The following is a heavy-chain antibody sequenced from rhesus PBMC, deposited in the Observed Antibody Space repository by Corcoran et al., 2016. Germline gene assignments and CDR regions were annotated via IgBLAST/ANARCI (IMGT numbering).Heavy chain of an antibody. CDR2: IYYRGRRN. D-gene: IGHD6-31*01. CDR3: ARFNEFGSGWHTLDV. CDR1: GDSISTKY. V-gene: IGHV4S11*01. Sequence: QVQLQESGPGLGKPLETLSLTCAVSGDSISTKYWSWIRPPPGKGREWIGNIYYRGRRNHSNPPPKIRVTLSVDTSTTQFALKLTSVTAADTAVYYCARFNEFGSGWHTLDVWGRGVLVTVSS. J-gene: IGHJ5-2*02.